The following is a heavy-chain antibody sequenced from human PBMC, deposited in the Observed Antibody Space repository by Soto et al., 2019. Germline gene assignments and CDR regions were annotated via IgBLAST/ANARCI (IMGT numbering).Heavy chain of an antibody. CDR2: INPNSGGT. J-gene: IGHJ4*02. Sequence: ASAKVSCKASGYTFTGYYMHWVRQAPGQGLEWMGWINPNSGGTNYAQKFQGRVTMTRDTSISTAYMELSRLRSDDTAVYYCARDPKYSSGWYGDDYWGQGTLVTVSS. CDR3: ARDPKYSSGWYGDDY. V-gene: IGHV1-2*02. D-gene: IGHD6-19*01. CDR1: GYTFTGYY.